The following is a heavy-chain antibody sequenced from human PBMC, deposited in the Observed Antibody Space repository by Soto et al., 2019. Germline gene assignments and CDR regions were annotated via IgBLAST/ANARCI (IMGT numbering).Heavy chain of an antibody. Sequence: SETLSVTCALSGGSITIANWWTWVRQPPVGGLEWIGEISHSGITNYKASLKSRVTMSVDKTKNDVSLKLTSVTAADTAVYYCARVLSGWFDPWGQGTPVTVSS. D-gene: IGHD1-26*01. CDR3: ARVLSGWFDP. CDR2: ISHSGIT. V-gene: IGHV4-4*02. J-gene: IGHJ5*02. CDR1: GGSITIANW.